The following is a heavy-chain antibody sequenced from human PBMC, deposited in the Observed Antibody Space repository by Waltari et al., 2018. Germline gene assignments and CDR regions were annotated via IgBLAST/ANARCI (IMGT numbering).Heavy chain of an antibody. J-gene: IGHJ4*02. CDR1: GYSFTDYW. Sequence: EVQLVQSGAEVKQPGESLKISCKGSGYSFTDYWNGCVRQLPRKGLEWMWILYPGDSDTRYSPSFQGQVTIAADKAISTAYLQWSSLKASDTAMYYCARRWREPYSSQYYFDYWGQGTLVTVSS. CDR3: ARRWREPYSSQYYFDY. CDR2: LYPGDSDT. V-gene: IGHV5-51*01. D-gene: IGHD6-19*01.